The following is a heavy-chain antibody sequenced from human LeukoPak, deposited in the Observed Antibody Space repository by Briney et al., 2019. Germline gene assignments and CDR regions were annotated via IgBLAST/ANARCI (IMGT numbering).Heavy chain of an antibody. CDR2: ISGSGGST. V-gene: IGHV3-23*01. J-gene: IGHJ4*02. CDR1: GFTFSSYA. CDR3: AKEGLKYYYDSSGYPPYY. Sequence: GGSLRLSCAASGFTFSSYAMSWVRQAPGKGLEWVSAISGSGGSTYYADSVKGRFTISRDNSKNTLYLQMNSLRAEDTAVYYCAKEGLKYYYDSSGYPPYYWGQGTLVTVSS. D-gene: IGHD3-22*01.